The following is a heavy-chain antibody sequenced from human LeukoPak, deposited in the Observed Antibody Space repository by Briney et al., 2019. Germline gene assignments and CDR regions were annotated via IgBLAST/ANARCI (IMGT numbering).Heavy chain of an antibody. Sequence: GGSLRLSCAASGFTFSSYGMHWVRQAPGKGLEWVAFIRYDGSNKYYADSVKGRFTISRDNSKNTLYLQMDSLGVEDTAVYYCARCRVSEDSSSRYAYWGQGALVTVSS. J-gene: IGHJ4*02. CDR3: ARCRVSEDSSSRYAY. CDR2: IRYDGSNK. CDR1: GFTFSSYG. D-gene: IGHD6-19*01. V-gene: IGHV3-30*02.